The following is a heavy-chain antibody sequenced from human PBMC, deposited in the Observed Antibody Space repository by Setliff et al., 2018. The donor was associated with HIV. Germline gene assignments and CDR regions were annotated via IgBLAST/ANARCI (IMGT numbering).Heavy chain of an antibody. J-gene: IGHJ3*01. D-gene: IGHD1-26*01. CDR2: ISPGSDIT. CDR1: GFVFYSFD. Sequence: PGGSLRLSCVASGFVFYSFDMNWVRQTPEKGLEWVSAISPGSDITYYADSVKGRFTISRDEAKNMLFLQMNSLTPEDTAIYYCAKPTSGLYPRSFDLWGQGTKVTVSS. V-gene: IGHV3-23*01. CDR3: AKPTSGLYPRSFDL.